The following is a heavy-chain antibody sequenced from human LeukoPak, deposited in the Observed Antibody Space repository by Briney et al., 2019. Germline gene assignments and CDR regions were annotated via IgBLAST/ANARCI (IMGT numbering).Heavy chain of an antibody. V-gene: IGHV4-59*12. CDR3: ARKAGYSRAKGYFDY. D-gene: IGHD6-13*01. Sequence: SETLSLTCTVSSGSLSSYYWNWIRQPPGKGLEWIGYIYSSGSINYNPSLKSRVTISVDTSKNQFSLKLSSVTAADTAVYYCARKAGYSRAKGYFDYWGQGTLVTVSS. J-gene: IGHJ4*02. CDR2: IYSSGSI. CDR1: SGSLSSYY.